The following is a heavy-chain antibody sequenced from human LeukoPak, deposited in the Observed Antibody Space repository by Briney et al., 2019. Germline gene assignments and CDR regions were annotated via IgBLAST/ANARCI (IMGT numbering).Heavy chain of an antibody. CDR2: IKQDGSEK. CDR1: GFAFESYW. CDR3: ARGSTGI. V-gene: IGHV3-7*01. Sequence: GGSLRLSCAASGFAFESYWMSWGREAPGKGLEWVANIKQDGSEKYYVDSVKGRFTISRDNAKNSLYLQMNSLRAEDTAVYYCARGSTGIWGQGTMVTVSS. J-gene: IGHJ3*02. D-gene: IGHD2-8*02.